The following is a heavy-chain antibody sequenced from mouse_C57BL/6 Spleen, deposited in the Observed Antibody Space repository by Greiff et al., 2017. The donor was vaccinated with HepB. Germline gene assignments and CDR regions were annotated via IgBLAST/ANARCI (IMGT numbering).Heavy chain of an antibody. J-gene: IGHJ2*01. D-gene: IGHD1-1*01. CDR1: GYTFTSYW. CDR3: ARMATVGFDY. V-gene: IGHV1-72*01. CDR2: IDPNSGGT. Sequence: QVQLKQPGAELVKPGASVKLSCKASGYTFTSYWMHWVKQRPGRGLEWIGRIDPNSGGTKYNEKFKSKATLTVDKPSSTAYMQLSSLTSEDSAVYYCARMATVGFDYWGQGTTLTVSS.